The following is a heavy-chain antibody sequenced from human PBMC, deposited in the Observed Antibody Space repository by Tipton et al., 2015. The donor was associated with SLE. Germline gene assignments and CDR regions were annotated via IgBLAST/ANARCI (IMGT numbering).Heavy chain of an antibody. V-gene: IGHV3-30*14. CDR2: ISYDASNK. J-gene: IGHJ4*02. CDR3: ATHVGNALDY. Sequence: SLRLSCAASGFTFSRSWMHWVRQAPGKGLEWVAVISYDASNKNYADSVKGRFTISRDNHKNTLYLQMDSLRDEDTAVYYCATHVGNALDYWGQGTLVSVSS. CDR1: GFTFSRSW.